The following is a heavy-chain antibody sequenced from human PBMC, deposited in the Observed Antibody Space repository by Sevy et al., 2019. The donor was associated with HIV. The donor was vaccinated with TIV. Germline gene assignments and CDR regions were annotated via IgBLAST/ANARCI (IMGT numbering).Heavy chain of an antibody. CDR1: GSTVNPYA. V-gene: IGHV3-23*01. CDR3: VKERVGYISSWYYFDY. J-gene: IGHJ4*02. Sequence: GGSLRLSCIASGSTVNPYAMSWVRQAPGKGLEWVAVINNSGGSTDYADSVRGRFSISRDNLNVYLEMNSLRVEDTAVYYCVKERVGYISSWYYFDYWGQGTLVTVSS. CDR2: INNSGGST. D-gene: IGHD6-13*01.